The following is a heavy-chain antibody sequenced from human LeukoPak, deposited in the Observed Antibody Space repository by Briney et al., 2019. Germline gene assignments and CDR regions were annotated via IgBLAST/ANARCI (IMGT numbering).Heavy chain of an antibody. CDR1: GFTFSSYS. J-gene: IGHJ4*02. D-gene: IGHD3-22*01. CDR3: ASAWEPYYYDSSGYGATDY. Sequence: AGGSLRLSCAASGFTFSSYSMNWVRQAPGKGLERVSSISSSSSYIYYADSVKGRFTISRDNAKNSLYLQMNSLRAEDTAVYYCASAWEPYYYDSSGYGATDYWGQGTLVTVSS. V-gene: IGHV3-21*01. CDR2: ISSSSSYI.